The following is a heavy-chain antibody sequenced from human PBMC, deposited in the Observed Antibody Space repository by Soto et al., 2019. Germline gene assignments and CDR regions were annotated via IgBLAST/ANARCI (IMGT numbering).Heavy chain of an antibody. V-gene: IGHV6-1*01. D-gene: IGHD6-19*01. Sequence: PSEALSLTCALSGDSVSSNTAPCNWLRSSPSRGLEWLGRTYYRSNWRHDYAVSVKSRITVNPDTSKNHFSLQLNSVTPDDTAVYYCARGVAGTGFDLWGQGTLVTVSS. J-gene: IGHJ4*02. CDR2: TYYRSNWRH. CDR3: ARGVAGTGFDL. CDR1: GDSVSSNTAP.